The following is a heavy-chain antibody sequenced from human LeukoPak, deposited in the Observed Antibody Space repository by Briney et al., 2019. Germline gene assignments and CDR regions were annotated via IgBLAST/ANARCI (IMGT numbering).Heavy chain of an antibody. J-gene: IGHJ3*02. CDR1: GGSISSYY. V-gene: IGHV4-59*08. Sequence: SETLSLTCTVSGGSISSYYWSWIRQPPGKGLEWIGYIYYSGSTNYNPSLKSRVTISVDTSKNQFSLKLSSVTAADTAVYYCASRDIVHFSPASAFDIWGQGTMVTVSS. CDR2: IYYSGST. CDR3: ASRDIVHFSPASAFDI. D-gene: IGHD5-12*01.